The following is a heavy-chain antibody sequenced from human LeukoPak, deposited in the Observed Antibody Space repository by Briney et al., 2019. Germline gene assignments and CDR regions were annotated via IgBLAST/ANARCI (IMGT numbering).Heavy chain of an antibody. Sequence: PWETLSLTCTVSGGSISSGSYYWSWIRQPAGKGLEWIGRIYTSGSTNYNPSLKSRVTISVDTSKNQFSLKLSSVTAADTAVYYCASYYDRSGFEIWGRGTMVTVSS. CDR3: ASYYDRSGFEI. CDR1: GGSISSGSYY. V-gene: IGHV4-61*02. D-gene: IGHD3-22*01. J-gene: IGHJ3*02. CDR2: IYTSGST.